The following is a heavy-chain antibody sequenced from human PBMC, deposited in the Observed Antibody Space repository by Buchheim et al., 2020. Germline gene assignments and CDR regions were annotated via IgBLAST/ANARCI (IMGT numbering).Heavy chain of an antibody. CDR3: ARYYDFWSGLDH. CDR1: GDSISSGGHY. J-gene: IGHJ4*02. V-gene: IGHV4-31*03. D-gene: IGHD3-3*01. CDR2: IYDSAST. Sequence: QVQLQESGPGLVTPSQTLSLTCTVSGDSISSGGHYWSWIRQRPGEGLEWIGYIYDSASTYYNPSLQSRVTMSLDTSNNQFSLKLTSVTVADTAVYYCARYYDFWSGLDHWGQGTL.